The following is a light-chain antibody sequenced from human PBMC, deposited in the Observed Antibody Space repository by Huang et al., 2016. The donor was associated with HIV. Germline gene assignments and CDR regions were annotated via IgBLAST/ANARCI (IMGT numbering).Light chain of an antibody. CDR3: QHYNGYPLT. Sequence: DIQMTQSPSSLSASVGDRVTITCQASQDINNYLNWYQHRPGRAPKLLIYDASSLDTVVPSRFSGSGSGTDFTFTISSLQPEDVATYYCQHYNGYPLTFGQGTR. CDR1: QDINNY. V-gene: IGKV1-33*01. CDR2: DAS. J-gene: IGKJ5*01.